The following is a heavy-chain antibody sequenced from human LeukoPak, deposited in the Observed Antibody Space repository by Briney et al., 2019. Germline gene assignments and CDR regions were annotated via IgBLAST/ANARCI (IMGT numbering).Heavy chain of an antibody. Sequence: GESLKISCKGSGYRFSSYWIGWVRQMPGKGLEWMGVMYPGDSDTRYSPSFQGQVTISADNSINTAYLQWSGLEASDTAMYYCAAYVYSGYDAFDVWGQGTMVTVSS. D-gene: IGHD3-22*01. J-gene: IGHJ3*01. CDR2: MYPGDSDT. CDR3: AAYVYSGYDAFDV. CDR1: GYRFSSYW. V-gene: IGHV5-51*01.